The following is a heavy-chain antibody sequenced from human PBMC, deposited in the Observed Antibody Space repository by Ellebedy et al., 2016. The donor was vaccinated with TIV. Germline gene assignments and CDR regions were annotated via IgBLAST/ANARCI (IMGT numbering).Heavy chain of an antibody. V-gene: IGHV1-3*01. Sequence: AASVKVSCKASGYTFASYAMHWVRQAPGQRLEWMGWINGGNGNTKYSQKFQGRVTITRDTSASTAYMELSSLRSEDTAVYYCARGDRVAPPFDYWGQGTLVTVSS. J-gene: IGHJ4*02. CDR3: ARGDRVAPPFDY. D-gene: IGHD2-15*01. CDR2: INGGNGNT. CDR1: GYTFASYA.